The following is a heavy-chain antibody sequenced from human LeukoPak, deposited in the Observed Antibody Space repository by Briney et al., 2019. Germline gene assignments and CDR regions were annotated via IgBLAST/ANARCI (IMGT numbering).Heavy chain of an antibody. CDR1: GFTFSSYS. Sequence: MAGGSLRLSCAASGFTFSSYSMNWVRQAPGKGLEWVSSISSSSSSYIYYADSVKGRFTISRDNAKNSLYLQMNSLRAEDTAVYYCARDLRYSSSWGPYWGQGTLVTVSS. CDR2: ISSSSSSYI. V-gene: IGHV3-21*01. J-gene: IGHJ4*02. CDR3: ARDLRYSSSWGPY. D-gene: IGHD6-13*01.